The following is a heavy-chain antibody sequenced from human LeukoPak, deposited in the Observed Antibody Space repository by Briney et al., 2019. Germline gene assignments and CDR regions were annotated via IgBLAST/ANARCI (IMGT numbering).Heavy chain of an antibody. V-gene: IGHV4-39*07. D-gene: IGHD2-2*01. Sequence: PSETLSLTCTVSGGSISSSGYYWGWIRQPPGKGLEWIASIYYSGSTYYNPSLKSRVTISVDTSKNQFSLKLSSVTAADTAVYYCASVVVPAAKGPISWGQGTLVTVSS. J-gene: IGHJ4*02. CDR1: GGSISSSGYY. CDR2: IYYSGST. CDR3: ASVVVPAAKGPIS.